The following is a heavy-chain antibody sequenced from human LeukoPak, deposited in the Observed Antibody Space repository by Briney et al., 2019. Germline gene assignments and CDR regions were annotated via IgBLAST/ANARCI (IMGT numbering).Heavy chain of an antibody. CDR1: GYTFTSYS. J-gene: IGHJ4*02. Sequence: GASVKVSCKASGYTFTSYSISWVRQAPGQGLEWMGWISAYNGNTNYAQKLQGRVTMTTDTSTSTAYMELRSLRSDDTAVYYCARLYYYDSSGSFDYWGQGTLVTVSS. CDR3: ARLYYYDSSGSFDY. D-gene: IGHD3-22*01. CDR2: ISAYNGNT. V-gene: IGHV1-18*01.